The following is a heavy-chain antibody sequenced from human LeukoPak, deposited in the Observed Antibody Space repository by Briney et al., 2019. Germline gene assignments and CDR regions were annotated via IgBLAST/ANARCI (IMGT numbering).Heavy chain of an antibody. CDR1: GFTFSSYG. D-gene: IGHD3-10*01. Sequence: PGGSLRLSCAASGFTFSSYGMHWVRQAPGKGLEWVAVISYDGSNKYYADSVKGRFTISRDNSKNTLYLQMNSLRAEDTAMCYCAREQNYYGSGKISDWGQGTLVTVSS. J-gene: IGHJ4*02. CDR3: AREQNYYGSGKISD. V-gene: IGHV3-30*03. CDR2: ISYDGSNK.